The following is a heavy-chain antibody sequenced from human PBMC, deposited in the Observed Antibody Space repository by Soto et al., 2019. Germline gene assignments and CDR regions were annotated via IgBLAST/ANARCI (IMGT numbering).Heavy chain of an antibody. J-gene: IGHJ2*01. V-gene: IGHV4-4*02. Sequence: QVQLQESGPGLVKPSGTLSLTCDVFRGSVSDDNWWSWVRQSPRKGLEWIGEIYHNGRTNYNPSLKPRVTLSMDKSKTIRFLAVTSVTDADTAVYSCVRVAPNYSGWGYWHFDLWGRGTLVTVSS. CDR3: VRVAPNYSGWGYWHFDL. D-gene: IGHD2-15*01. CDR1: RGSVSDDNW. CDR2: IYHNGRT.